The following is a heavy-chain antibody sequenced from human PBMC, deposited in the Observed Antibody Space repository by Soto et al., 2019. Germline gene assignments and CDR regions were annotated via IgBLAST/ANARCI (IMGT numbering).Heavy chain of an antibody. CDR2: INPDSGGT. J-gene: IGHJ6*02. D-gene: IGHD5-18*01. CDR3: ARDLDTAMVSEENYYYYGMDV. V-gene: IGHV1-2*02. CDR1: GYMSTGYY. Sequence: ASVKVSCKASGYMSTGYYMHWVRQAPGQGLEWMGWINPDSGGTNYDQKFRGRVTMTRGTSISTAYMELSSLRSEDTAVYYCARDLDTAMVSEENYYYYGMDVWGQGTTVTVSS.